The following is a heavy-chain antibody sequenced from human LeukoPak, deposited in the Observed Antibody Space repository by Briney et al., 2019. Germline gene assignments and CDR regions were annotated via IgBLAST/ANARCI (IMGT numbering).Heavy chain of an antibody. CDR3: ARGPRSRSVKAFDI. D-gene: IGHD1-14*01. J-gene: IGHJ3*02. CDR2: INHIGST. CDR1: GGSFSGYY. V-gene: IGHV4-34*01. Sequence: SETLSLTCAVYGGSFSGYYWSWIRQPPGKGLEWIGEINHIGSTNYNPSLKSRVTISVDTSKNQFSLQLSSVTAADAAVYYCARGPRSRSVKAFDIWGQGTMVTVSS.